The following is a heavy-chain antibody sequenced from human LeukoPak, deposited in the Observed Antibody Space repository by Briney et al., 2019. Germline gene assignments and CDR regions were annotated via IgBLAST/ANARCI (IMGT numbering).Heavy chain of an antibody. J-gene: IGHJ5*02. V-gene: IGHV1-18*01. CDR2: ISAYNGNT. CDR3: ARWECGGDCSLYNWFDP. CDR1: GYTFTSYG. D-gene: IGHD2-21*02. Sequence: ASVKVSCKASGYTFTSYGISWVRQAPGQGLEWMGWISAYNGNTNYAQKPQGRVTMTTDTSTSTAYMELRSLRSDDTAVYYCARWECGGDCSLYNWFDPWGQGTLVTVSS.